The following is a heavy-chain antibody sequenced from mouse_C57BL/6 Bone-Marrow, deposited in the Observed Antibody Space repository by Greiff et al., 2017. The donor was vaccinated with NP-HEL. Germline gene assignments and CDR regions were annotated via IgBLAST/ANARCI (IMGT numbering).Heavy chain of an antibody. Sequence: EVQLVESGGDLVKPGGSLKLSCAASGFTFSSYGMSWVRQTPDKRLEWVATISSGGSYTYYPDSVKGRFTISRDNAKNTLYLQMSSLKSEDTAMYYCARRLTPWFAYWGQGTLVTVSA. CDR2: ISSGGSYT. J-gene: IGHJ3*01. CDR3: ARRLTPWFAY. V-gene: IGHV5-6*01. D-gene: IGHD1-2*01. CDR1: GFTFSSYG.